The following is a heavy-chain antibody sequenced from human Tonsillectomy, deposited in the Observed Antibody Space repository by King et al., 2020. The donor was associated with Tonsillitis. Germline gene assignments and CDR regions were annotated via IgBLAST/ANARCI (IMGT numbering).Heavy chain of an antibody. J-gene: IGHJ2*01. CDR2: ISAYNSNT. V-gene: IGHV1-18*01. Sequence: QLVQSGAEVKKPGASVKVSCKASGYIFTSYGISWVRQAPGQGLEWMGWISAYNSNTNYAQKLQGRVTMTTDTSTNTAYMELRSLRSDDTAVYYCARDWPYCGGDCFHWYFDLWGRGTLVTVSS. D-gene: IGHD2-21*01. CDR3: ARDWPYCGGDCFHWYFDL. CDR1: GYIFTSYG.